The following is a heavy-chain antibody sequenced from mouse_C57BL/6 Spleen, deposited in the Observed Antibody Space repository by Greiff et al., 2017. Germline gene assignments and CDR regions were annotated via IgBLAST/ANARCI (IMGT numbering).Heavy chain of an antibody. D-gene: IGHD2-5*01. J-gene: IGHJ3*01. CDR1: GFNIKDDY. CDR2: IDPENGDT. Sequence: DVQLPQSGAELVRPGASVKLSCTASGFNIKDDYMHWVKQRPEQGLEWIGWIDPENGDTEYASKFQGKATITADTSSNTAYLQLSSLTSEDTAVYYCTTGYSNSWFAYWGQGTLVTVSA. V-gene: IGHV14-4*01. CDR3: TTGYSNSWFAY.